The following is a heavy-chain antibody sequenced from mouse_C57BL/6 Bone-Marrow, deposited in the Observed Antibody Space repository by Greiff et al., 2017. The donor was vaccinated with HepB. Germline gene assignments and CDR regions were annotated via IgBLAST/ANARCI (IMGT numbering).Heavy chain of an antibody. D-gene: IGHD1-1*01. Sequence: EVQLVESGGDLVKPGGSLKLSCAASGFTFSSYGMSWVRQTPDKRLEWFATISSGGSYTYYPDSVKGRFTISRDNAKNTLYLQMSSLKSEDTAMYYCARHYYGSSYWYFDVWGTGTTVTVSS. V-gene: IGHV5-6*01. CDR1: GFTFSSYG. J-gene: IGHJ1*03. CDR3: ARHYYGSSYWYFDV. CDR2: ISSGGSYT.